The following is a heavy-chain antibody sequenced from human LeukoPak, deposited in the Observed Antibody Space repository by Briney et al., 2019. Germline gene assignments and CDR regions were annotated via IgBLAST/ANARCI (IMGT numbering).Heavy chain of an antibody. Sequence: ASVKVSCKASGYTFTSYGISWVRQAPGQGLEWMGWISVYNDNTNYAQKLQGRVTMTTDTSTSTAYMELRSLRSDDTAVYYCARGVYGDYVLEYWGQGTLVTVSS. V-gene: IGHV1-18*01. CDR2: ISVYNDNT. J-gene: IGHJ4*02. CDR3: ARGVYGDYVLEY. D-gene: IGHD4-17*01. CDR1: GYTFTSYG.